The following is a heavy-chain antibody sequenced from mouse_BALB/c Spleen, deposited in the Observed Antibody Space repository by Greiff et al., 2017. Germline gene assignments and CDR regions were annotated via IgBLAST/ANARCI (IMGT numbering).Heavy chain of an antibody. V-gene: IGHV5-6-5*01. D-gene: IGHD2-3*01. CDR3: ARGIYDGYYEDAMDY. J-gene: IGHJ4*01. CDR1: GFTFSSYA. CDR2: ISSGGST. Sequence: EVMLVESGGGLVKPGGSLKLSCAASGFTFSSYAMSWVRQTPEKRLEWVASISSGGSTYYPDSVKGRFTISRDNARNILYLQMSSLRSEDTAMYYCARGIYDGYYEDAMDYWGQGTSVTVSS.